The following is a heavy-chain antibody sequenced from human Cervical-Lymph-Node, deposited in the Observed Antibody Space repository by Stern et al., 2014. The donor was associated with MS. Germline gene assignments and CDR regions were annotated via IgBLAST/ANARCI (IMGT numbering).Heavy chain of an antibody. CDR3: ARDKSYGSGYYDAFDI. V-gene: IGHV4-4*02. D-gene: IGHD3-10*01. CDR2: ISHNGNT. Sequence: QVQLGQSGPGLVKPSGTLSLTCAVSGDSISSNNWWTWVRQSPGKGLEWIGEISHNGNTYYNPSVKSRVTISVDKSMNQFSLKLTSVTAADTAVYYCARDKSYGSGYYDAFDIWGQGTMVTVSS. J-gene: IGHJ3*02. CDR1: GDSISSNNW.